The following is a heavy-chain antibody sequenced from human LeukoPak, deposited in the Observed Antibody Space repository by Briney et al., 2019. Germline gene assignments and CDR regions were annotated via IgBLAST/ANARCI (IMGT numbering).Heavy chain of an antibody. D-gene: IGHD3-16*02. J-gene: IGHJ5*02. CDR3: ARGRGDYDWGSYRSSWFDP. CDR2: INPNSGGT. CDR1: GYTFTGYY. Sequence: ASVKVSCKASGYTFTGYYMHWVRQAPGQGLEWMGWINPNSGGTNYAQKFQGRVTMTRDTSISTAYMELSRLRSDDTAVYYCARGRGDYDWGSYRSSWFDPWGQGTLVTVSS. V-gene: IGHV1-2*02.